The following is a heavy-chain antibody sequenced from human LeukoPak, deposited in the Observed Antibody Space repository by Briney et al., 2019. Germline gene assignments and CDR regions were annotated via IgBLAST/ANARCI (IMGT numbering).Heavy chain of an antibody. Sequence: GGSLRLSCAASGFTFSSYWMSWVRQAPGKGLEWVANIKKDGSEKYYVDSVRGRFTISRDNAKNSLYLQMNNLRAEDTAVYYCARVGGYSYGYSNFYMDVWGKGTTVTISS. D-gene: IGHD5-18*01. CDR1: GFTFSSYW. CDR2: IKKDGSEK. V-gene: IGHV3-7*01. J-gene: IGHJ6*03. CDR3: ARVGGYSYGYSNFYMDV.